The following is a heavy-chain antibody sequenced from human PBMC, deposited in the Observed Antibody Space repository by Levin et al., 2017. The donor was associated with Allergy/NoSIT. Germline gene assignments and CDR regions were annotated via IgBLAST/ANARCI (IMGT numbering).Heavy chain of an antibody. CDR3: ARIPGSPTQWEVLGDAFDV. CDR1: GFSFSSYG. D-gene: IGHD1-26*01. CDR2: IWHDGSRK. J-gene: IGHJ3*01. V-gene: IGHV3-33*01. Sequence: GGSLRLSCAASGFSFSSYGMHWVRQAPSKGLEWVAFIWHDGSRKYYVDSVKGRFTISRDNSKNTVFLQMNNLGAEDTAVYHCARIPGSPTQWEVLGDAFDVWGQGTMVTVSS.